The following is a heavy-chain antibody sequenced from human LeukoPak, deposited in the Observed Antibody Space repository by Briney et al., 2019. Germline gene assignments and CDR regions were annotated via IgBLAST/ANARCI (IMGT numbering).Heavy chain of an antibody. CDR3: ARHGSVAYYYYGMDV. J-gene: IGHJ6*02. V-gene: IGHV5-10-1*01. Sequence: PGESLPISCQGSGSLFTSYWISWVRQLPGKGLEWMGRIDPSDSYTNYSPSFRGHVTISADKSISTAYLQWSSLKASDTAMYYCARHGSVAYYYYGMDVWGQGTTVTVSS. CDR2: IDPSDSYT. D-gene: IGHD6-19*01. CDR1: GSLFTSYW.